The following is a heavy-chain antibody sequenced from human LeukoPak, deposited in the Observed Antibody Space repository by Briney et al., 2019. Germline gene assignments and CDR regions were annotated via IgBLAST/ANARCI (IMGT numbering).Heavy chain of an antibody. CDR1: GFTFDDYA. V-gene: IGHV3-9*03. Sequence: PGGSLRLSCAASGFTFDDYAMHWVRQAPGKGLEWVSGISWNSGSIGYADSVKGRFTISRDNAKNSLYLQMNSLRAEDMASYYCAKAVYGSVAGSYFDYWGHGTLVTVSS. CDR3: AKAVYGSVAGSYFDY. D-gene: IGHD6-19*01. CDR2: ISWNSGSI. J-gene: IGHJ4*01.